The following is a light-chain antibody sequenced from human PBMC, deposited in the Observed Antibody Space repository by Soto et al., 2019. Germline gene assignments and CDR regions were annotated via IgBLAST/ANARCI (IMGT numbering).Light chain of an antibody. J-gene: IGKJ5*01. V-gene: IGKV2D-29*01. CDR1: QSLLHITGETF. CDR2: EVS. CDR3: MQSTQLPPT. Sequence: DIVITQSPLSLPVTPGEPASISCRSSQSLLHITGETFLFWYLQKPGQPPQLXIYEVSTRVSGGPDRFSGSGSGTGFTLEISRVETDDVGIYYCMQSTQLPPTFGQGTRLEIK.